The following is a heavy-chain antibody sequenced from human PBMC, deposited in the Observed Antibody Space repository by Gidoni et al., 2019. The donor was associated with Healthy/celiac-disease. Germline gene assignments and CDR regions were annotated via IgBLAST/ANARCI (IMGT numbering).Heavy chain of an antibody. CDR1: GGTFSSYA. V-gene: IGHV1-69*01. Sequence: QVQLVQSGAEVQKPGSSVKVSCKASGGTFSSYAISWVRQAPGQGLEWMGGIIPIFGTANYAQKCQGRVTITADESTSTAYMELSSLRSEDTAVYYCARDYYDSSGYSPIYYYGMDVWGQGTTVTVSS. D-gene: IGHD3-22*01. CDR3: ARDYYDSSGYSPIYYYGMDV. J-gene: IGHJ6*02. CDR2: IIPIFGTA.